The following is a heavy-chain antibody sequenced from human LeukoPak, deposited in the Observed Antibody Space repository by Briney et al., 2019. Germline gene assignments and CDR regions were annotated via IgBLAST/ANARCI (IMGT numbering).Heavy chain of an antibody. J-gene: IGHJ4*02. CDR3: AKGTAVDRQYFEN. D-gene: IGHD1-1*01. V-gene: IGHV3-30*18. CDR1: RFTFSACG. CDR2: ISFDGSHK. Sequence: PEVSLRLSCAASRFTFSACGMHWVRQTPGKGLEWVAAISFDGSHKYYADSVKGRFTISRDNSMNTLYLQMNSLRAEDTAVYYCAKGTAVDRQYFENWGQGTLVTVSS.